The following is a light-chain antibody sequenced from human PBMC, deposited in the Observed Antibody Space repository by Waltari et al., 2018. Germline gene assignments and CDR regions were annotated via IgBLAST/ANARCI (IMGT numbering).Light chain of an antibody. V-gene: IGLV1-44*01. Sequence: QSVLTQPPSASGTPGQRVTISCSGSASNIGVNSVNWYRHFPGAPPQLLCDYDTLRPSGVPDRSAGGKAGTPAALAIRELQSEDEADYYCAVWDESLGGDVVFGGGTKLTV. CDR2: YDT. CDR1: ASNIGVNS. J-gene: IGLJ2*01. CDR3: AVWDESLGGDVV.